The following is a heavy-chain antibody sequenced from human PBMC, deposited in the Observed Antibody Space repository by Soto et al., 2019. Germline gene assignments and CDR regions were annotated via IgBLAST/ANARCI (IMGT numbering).Heavy chain of an antibody. CDR2: IYYGGNT. V-gene: IGHV4-39*01. J-gene: IGHJ1*01. CDR3: ARAVGCGSDSCHEYFQY. D-gene: IGHD1-26*01. Sequence: QLQLQESGPGLVKPSETLSLTCTVFGGSVSISGYYWGWVRQPPGKGLEWVGSIYYGGNTYYNPSLKSRVTISVDTSKNQFSLKLNSVTAADTAVYYCARAVGCGSDSCHEYFQYWGQGTLVTVSS. CDR1: GGSVSISGYY.